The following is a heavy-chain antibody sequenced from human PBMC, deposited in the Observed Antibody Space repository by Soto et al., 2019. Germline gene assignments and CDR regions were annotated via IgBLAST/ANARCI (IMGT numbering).Heavy chain of an antibody. CDR1: GFTFSSYA. D-gene: IGHD2-15*01. CDR3: AKVPRYCSGGSCFGGYFDY. V-gene: IGHV3-23*04. J-gene: IGHJ4*02. Sequence: VQLVESGGGLVQPGGSLRLSCAASGFTFSSYAMSWVRQAPGKGLEWVSAISGSGGSTYYADSVKGWFTISRDNSKNTLYLQMNSLRAEDTAVYYCAKVPRYCSGGSCFGGYFDYWGQGTLVTVSS. CDR2: ISGSGGST.